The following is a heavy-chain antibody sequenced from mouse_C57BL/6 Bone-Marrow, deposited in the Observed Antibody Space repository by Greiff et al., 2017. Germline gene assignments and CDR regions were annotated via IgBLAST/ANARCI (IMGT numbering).Heavy chain of an antibody. Sequence: QVQLQQSGAELVRPGASVKLSCKASGYTFTSYGISWVKQRTGQGLEWIGEIYPRSGNTYYNEKFKGKATLTADKSSSTAYMELRSLTSEDSAVYFCARWGYCYYYAMDYGGRGTSVTVSA. CDR2: IYPRSGNT. CDR1: GYTFTSYG. J-gene: IGHJ4*01. D-gene: IGHD2-3*01. CDR3: ARWGYCYYYAMDY. V-gene: IGHV1-81*01.